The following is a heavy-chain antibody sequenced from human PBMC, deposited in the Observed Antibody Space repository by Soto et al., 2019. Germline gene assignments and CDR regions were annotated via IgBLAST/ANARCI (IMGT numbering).Heavy chain of an antibody. J-gene: IGHJ6*03. CDR3: AKGWELDV. Sequence: EVLLLESGGGLVQPGGSLRLSCEASGFSFSSFAMNWVRQAPGKGLEWVSAIGDSGASTYYADSVKGRFTISRDNSRNTMYLQLNSLRAEDTSVYYCAKGWELDVWGNWSTGTVSS. CDR2: IGDSGAST. D-gene: IGHD1-26*01. CDR1: GFSFSSFA. V-gene: IGHV3-23*01.